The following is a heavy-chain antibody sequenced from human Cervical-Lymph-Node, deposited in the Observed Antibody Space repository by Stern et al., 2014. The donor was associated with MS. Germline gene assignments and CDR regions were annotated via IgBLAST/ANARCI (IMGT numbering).Heavy chain of an antibody. V-gene: IGHV1-58*01. Sequence: QVQLVQSGPEVKKPGTSVKVSCKASGITFSHSAVQWLRQARGQRLEWLGWGGVLNGDTNYAQSFQERVTITRDMSTSTVYMELRSLRSEDTAIYYCASERYTYYDDQRPPGGFGPWGQGTLVTVSS. CDR1: GITFSHSA. CDR3: ASERYTYYDDQRPPGGFGP. D-gene: IGHD5-18*01. CDR2: GGVLNGDT. J-gene: IGHJ5*02.